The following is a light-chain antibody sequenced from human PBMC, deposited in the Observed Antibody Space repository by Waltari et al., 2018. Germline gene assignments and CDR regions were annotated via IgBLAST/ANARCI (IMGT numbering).Light chain of an antibody. CDR2: YTS. V-gene: IGKV3-11*01. J-gene: IGKJ4*01. Sequence: SCCASQIVTKYLGWYQHEPGQAPSLLIYYTSNRATGIPARFSGSGFGTDVTLTISSLEPEDFAVYYCQQRRDWPLTFGGGTKVEIK. CDR1: QIVTKY. CDR3: QQRRDWPLT.